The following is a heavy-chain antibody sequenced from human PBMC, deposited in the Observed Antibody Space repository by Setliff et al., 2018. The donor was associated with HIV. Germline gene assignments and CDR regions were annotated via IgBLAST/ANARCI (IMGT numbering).Heavy chain of an antibody. CDR2: VYSNGET. J-gene: IGHJ5*01. Sequence: SETLSLTCTVSGDSISRYSWNWIRQPPGKGLEWIGYVYSNGETYYNPSLKSRVTMSTDTSKNQFSLNLNSATAADTAVYFCARRAPQDSTITSSNWFDSWGQGTLVTVSS. D-gene: IGHD2-2*01. CDR1: GDSISRYS. V-gene: IGHV4-4*09. CDR3: ARRAPQDSTITSSNWFDS.